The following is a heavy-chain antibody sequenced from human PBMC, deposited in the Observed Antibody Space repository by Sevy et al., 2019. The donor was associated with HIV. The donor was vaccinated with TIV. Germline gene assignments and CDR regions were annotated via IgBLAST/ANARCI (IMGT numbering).Heavy chain of an antibody. CDR1: GLTLTTTG. J-gene: IGHJ4*02. Sequence: GRSLRLSCAASGLTLTTTGMSWVRQAPGKGLEWVAGVTSDGTTYYADSVRDRFTVSRDNSKNTLYLQLNSLRADDTAVFYCAGGDTTMITYLDYWGQGTLVTVSS. D-gene: IGHD3-16*01. CDR3: AGGDTTMITYLDY. CDR2: VTSDGTT. V-gene: IGHV3-23*01.